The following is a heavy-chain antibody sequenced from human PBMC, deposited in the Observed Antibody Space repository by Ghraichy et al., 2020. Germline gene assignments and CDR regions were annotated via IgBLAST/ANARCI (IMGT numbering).Heavy chain of an antibody. CDR3: ARDWYFDL. V-gene: IGHV3-7*01. CDR2: IKQDGSEK. Sequence: GGSLRLYCAASGFTFSSYWLSWGRRAPGKGLEWVANIKQDGSEKYYVDSVKGRFTISRDNAKNSLYLQMNSLRAEDTAVYYCARDWYFDLWGRGTLVTVSS. J-gene: IGHJ2*01. CDR1: GFTFSSYW.